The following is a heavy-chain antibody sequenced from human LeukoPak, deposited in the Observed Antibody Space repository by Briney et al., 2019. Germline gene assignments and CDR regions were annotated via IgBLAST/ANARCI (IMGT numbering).Heavy chain of an antibody. D-gene: IGHD3-22*01. CDR1: GGTFSSYA. CDR2: IIPIFGTA. CDR3: ARDPNLLRELAFDI. Sequence: ASVKVSCKASGGTFSSYAISWVRQAPGQGLECMGGIIPIFGTANYAQKFQGRVTITTDESTSTAYMELSSLRSEDTAVYYCARDPNLLRELAFDIWGQGTMVTVSS. J-gene: IGHJ3*02. V-gene: IGHV1-69*05.